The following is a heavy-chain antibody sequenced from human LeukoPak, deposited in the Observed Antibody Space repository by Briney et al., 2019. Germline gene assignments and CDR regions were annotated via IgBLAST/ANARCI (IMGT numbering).Heavy chain of an antibody. J-gene: IGHJ4*02. D-gene: IGHD3-22*01. CDR1: GFTFSSYG. Sequence: PGRSLRLSCAASGFTFSSYGMHWVRQAPGKGLEWVAVISYDGSNKYYADSVKGRFTISRDNSKNTLYLQMNSLRAEDTAVYYCAKDYSDSSGYFRVPHVFDFWGQGTLVTVSS. CDR3: AKDYSDSSGYFRVPHVFDF. CDR2: ISYDGSNK. V-gene: IGHV3-30*18.